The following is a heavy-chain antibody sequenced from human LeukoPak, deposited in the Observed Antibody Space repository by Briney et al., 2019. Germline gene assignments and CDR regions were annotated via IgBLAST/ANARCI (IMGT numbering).Heavy chain of an antibody. Sequence: GGSLRLSRAASGFTVSSNYMSWVRQAPGQGLGWVSVIYSGGITYYADSAKGRFTISRDNSKNTLYLQMNSLRTEDTAVYYCARGGNYDFWSGYQYYFDYWGQGTLVTVSS. D-gene: IGHD3-3*01. J-gene: IGHJ4*02. CDR2: IYSGGIT. CDR1: GFTVSSNY. CDR3: ARGGNYDFWSGYQYYFDY. V-gene: IGHV3-66*02.